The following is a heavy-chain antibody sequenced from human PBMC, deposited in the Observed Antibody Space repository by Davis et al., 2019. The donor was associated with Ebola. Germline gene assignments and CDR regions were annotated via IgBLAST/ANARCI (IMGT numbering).Heavy chain of an antibody. CDR3: APGSIAADY. V-gene: IGHV3-21*01. J-gene: IGHJ4*02. Sequence: GESLKISCAASGFTFSRYSMNWVRQAPGKGLEWVSSISSSSNYIYYSDSVKGRFTISRDNAKNSLYLQKNSLRAEDTAVYYCAPGSIAADYWGQGTLVTVSS. D-gene: IGHD6-6*01. CDR1: GFTFSRYS. CDR2: ISSSSNYI.